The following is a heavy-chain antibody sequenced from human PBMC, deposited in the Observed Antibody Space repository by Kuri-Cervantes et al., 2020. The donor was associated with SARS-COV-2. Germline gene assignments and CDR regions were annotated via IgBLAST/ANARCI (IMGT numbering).Heavy chain of an antibody. J-gene: IGHJ4*02. Sequence: GGSLRLSCAASGFTFSNACMSWVRQAPGKGLEWVGRVRGKANNYETAYAASVKGRFTIYRDDSKNMAYLKMNSLKTEDTAVYYCTTLIDYWGQGALVTVSS. CDR2: VRGKANNYET. CDR1: GFTFSNAC. CDR3: TTLIDY. V-gene: IGHV3-73*01.